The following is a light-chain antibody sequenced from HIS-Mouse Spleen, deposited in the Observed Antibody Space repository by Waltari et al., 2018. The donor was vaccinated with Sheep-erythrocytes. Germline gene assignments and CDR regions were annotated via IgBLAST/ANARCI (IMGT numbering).Light chain of an antibody. CDR1: KLGDKY. Sequence: SYELTQPPSVSVSPGQTASITCSGDKLGDKYACWYQQKPGQSPVLVIYQDSKRPSGIPERFSGSTPGNTATLTISGTQAMDEADYYCQAWDSSIVVFGGGTKLTVL. V-gene: IGLV3-1*01. J-gene: IGLJ2*01. CDR2: QDS. CDR3: QAWDSSIVV.